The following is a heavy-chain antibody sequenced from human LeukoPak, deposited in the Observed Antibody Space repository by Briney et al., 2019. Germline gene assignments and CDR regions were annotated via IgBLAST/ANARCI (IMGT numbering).Heavy chain of an antibody. V-gene: IGHV1-2*02. CDR3: ARDRRCSSTGCYWFFDY. CDR1: GYTFTGYY. D-gene: IGHD2-2*01. CDR2: INPNSGGT. J-gene: IGHJ4*02. Sequence: ASVKVSCKASGYTFTGYYMHWVRQAPGQGLEWMGWINPNSGGTNYAQKFQGRVTMTRDTSISTAYMELSRLRSDDTAVYYCARDRRCSSTGCYWFFDYWGQGTLVTVSS.